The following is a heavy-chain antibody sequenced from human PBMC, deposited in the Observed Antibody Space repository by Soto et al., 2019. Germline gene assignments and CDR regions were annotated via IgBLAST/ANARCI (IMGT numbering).Heavy chain of an antibody. CDR2: IITIFGTA. CDR3: ARDRYYYDSSGYYTGPAFDI. Sequence: SVKVSCKASGGTFSSYAISWVRQAPGQGLEWMGGIITIFGTANYAQKFQGRVTITADESTSTAYMELSSLRSEDTAVYYCARDRYYYDSSGYYTGPAFDIWGQGTMVTVSS. CDR1: GGTFSSYA. J-gene: IGHJ3*02. V-gene: IGHV1-69*13. D-gene: IGHD3-22*01.